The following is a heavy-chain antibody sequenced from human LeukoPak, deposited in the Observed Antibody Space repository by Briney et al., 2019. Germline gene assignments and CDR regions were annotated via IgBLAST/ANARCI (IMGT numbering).Heavy chain of an antibody. J-gene: IGHJ4*02. CDR2: IIPIFGTA. V-gene: IGHV1-69*06. CDR1: GGTFSSYA. Sequence: SVKVSCKASGGTFSSYAISWVRQAPGQGLEWMGGIIPIFGTANYAQKFQGRVTITADKSTSTAYMELSSLRSEDTAVYYCASSGFNDILIGPFDYWGQGTLVTVSS. D-gene: IGHD3-9*01. CDR3: ASSGFNDILIGPFDY.